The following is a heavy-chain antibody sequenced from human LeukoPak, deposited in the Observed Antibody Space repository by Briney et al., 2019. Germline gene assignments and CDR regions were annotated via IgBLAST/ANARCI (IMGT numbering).Heavy chain of an antibody. CDR3: ARDGIRFWYYFDY. CDR2: IKQDGSEK. D-gene: IGHD3-3*01. Sequence: GGSLRLSCAASGFTFSSYWMSWVRQAPGKGLEWVANIKQDGSEKYYVDSVKGRFTISRDNAKNSLYLQMNSLRAEDTAVYYCARDGIRFWYYFDYWGQGTLVTVPS. V-gene: IGHV3-7*01. CDR1: GFTFSSYW. J-gene: IGHJ4*02.